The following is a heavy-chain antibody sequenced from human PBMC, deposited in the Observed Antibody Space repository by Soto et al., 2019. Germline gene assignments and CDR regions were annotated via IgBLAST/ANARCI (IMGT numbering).Heavy chain of an antibody. CDR1: GFTFSNYY. CDR2: IRSGRDT. CDR3: AREETAWPLAYGLDV. J-gene: IGHJ6*02. V-gene: IGHV3-21*01. Sequence: GGSLRLSCAVSGFTFSNYYIHWVRQAPGKGLEWVSSIRSGRDTFYADSVKGRFSIPRGDATSSVSLQKNSLRGEDTAVYFCAREETAWPLAYGLDVWGQGTTVTVSS. D-gene: IGHD2-21*02.